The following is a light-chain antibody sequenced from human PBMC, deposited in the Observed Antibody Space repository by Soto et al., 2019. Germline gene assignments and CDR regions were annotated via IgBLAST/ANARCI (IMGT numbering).Light chain of an antibody. CDR2: DDR. CDR3: QEWDSNFDQWI. J-gene: IGLJ2*01. V-gene: IGLV3-21*02. CDR1: NIGSKS. Sequence: SCELTQPPSVSVAPGQTATITCGGNNIGSKSVHWYQQRPGQAPVLVVYDDRDRPSGIPERFSGSNSGNTASLTISRVEVGDEAEYHCQEWDSNFDQWIFGGGTKLTVL.